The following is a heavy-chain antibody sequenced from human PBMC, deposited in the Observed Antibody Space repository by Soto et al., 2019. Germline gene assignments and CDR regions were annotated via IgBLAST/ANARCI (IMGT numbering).Heavy chain of an antibody. D-gene: IGHD3-22*01. CDR3: ARGRTVRNYADDSSDYFYFFDY. J-gene: IGHJ4*02. V-gene: IGHV4-59*01. CDR2: VYYTGST. CDR1: GDSISTFY. Sequence: KPSETLSPTGTLSGDSISTFYWGWMRKSPGKELEWIGYVYYTGSTNYNPSLKSRVTISVDRSKNQFSLKLTSANAADTAVYYCARGRTVRNYADDSSDYFYFFDYWGQGTQVTVSS.